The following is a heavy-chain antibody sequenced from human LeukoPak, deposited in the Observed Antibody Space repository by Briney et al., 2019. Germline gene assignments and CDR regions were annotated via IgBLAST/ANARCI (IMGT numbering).Heavy chain of an antibody. CDR2: TSGSGGHT. J-gene: IGHJ2*01. CDR3: AKDREDSAMISGVFDL. Sequence: GGSLRLSCAASGFTFDHFGMTWVRQAPGKGLEWVSGTSGSGGHTYNADSVEGRFIISRDNSKNTVSLQLSSLRVEDTAVYFCAKDREDSAMISGVFDLWGRGTLVTVSS. CDR1: GFTFDHFG. D-gene: IGHD5-18*01. V-gene: IGHV3-23*01.